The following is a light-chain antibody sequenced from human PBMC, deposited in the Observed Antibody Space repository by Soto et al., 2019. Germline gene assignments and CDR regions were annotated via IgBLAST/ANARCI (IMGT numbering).Light chain of an antibody. CDR3: QQSYSTPET. CDR2: AAS. Sequence: DIQMTQSPSSLSASVGDRVTITCRASQSISSYLNWYQQKPGKAPNLLIYAASSLQGGVPSRFSGSGSGTDFTLTISSLQPEDFATYYCQQSYSTPETFGQGTKVDIK. CDR1: QSISSY. J-gene: IGKJ1*01. V-gene: IGKV1-39*01.